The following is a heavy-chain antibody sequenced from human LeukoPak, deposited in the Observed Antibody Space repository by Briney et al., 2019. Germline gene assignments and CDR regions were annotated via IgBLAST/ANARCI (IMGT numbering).Heavy chain of an antibody. CDR1: GYTFTSYA. CDR2: INAGNGNT. CDR3: ARDDYDILTGYFRGMDV. D-gene: IGHD3-9*01. J-gene: IGHJ6*04. V-gene: IGHV1-3*01. Sequence: ASVKVSCKASGYTFTSYAMHWVRQAPGQRLEWMGWINAGNGNTKYSQKFQGRVTITRHTSASTACMELSSLRSEDTAVYYCARDDYDILTGYFRGMDVWGKGTTVTVSS.